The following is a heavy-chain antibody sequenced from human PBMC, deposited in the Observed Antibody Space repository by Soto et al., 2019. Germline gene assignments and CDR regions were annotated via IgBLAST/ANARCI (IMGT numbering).Heavy chain of an antibody. Sequence: GGSLRLSCAASGFTFSSYWMHWVRQPPGKGLVWVSRINSDGSSTSYADSVKGRFTISRDNAKNTLYLQMNSLRAEDTAVYYCAREGYFDAAVTTSVGSYYMDVWGKGTTVTVSS. CDR3: AREGYFDAAVTTSVGSYYMDV. CDR2: INSDGSST. CDR1: GFTFSSYW. J-gene: IGHJ6*03. D-gene: IGHD4-17*01. V-gene: IGHV3-74*01.